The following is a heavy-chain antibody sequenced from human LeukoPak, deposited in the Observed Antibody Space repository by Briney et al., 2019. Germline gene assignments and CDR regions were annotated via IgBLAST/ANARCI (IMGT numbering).Heavy chain of an antibody. D-gene: IGHD3-10*01. CDR2: FDPEDGET. CDR3: TLLWFGELNIRWFDP. J-gene: IGHJ5*02. V-gene: IGHV1-24*01. Sequence: ASVKVSCKVSGYTLTELSMHWVRQAPGKGLEWIGGFDPEDGETIYAQKFQGRVTMTEDTSTDTAYMELSSLRSEDTAVYYCTLLWFGELNIRWFDPWGQGTLVTVSS. CDR1: GYTLTELS.